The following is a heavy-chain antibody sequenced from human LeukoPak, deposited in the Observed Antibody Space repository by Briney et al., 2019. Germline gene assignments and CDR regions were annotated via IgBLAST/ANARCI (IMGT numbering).Heavy chain of an antibody. J-gene: IGHJ6*03. CDR3: ASSGYCSSTSCYWKDYYYYYYMDV. V-gene: IGHV1-2*02. Sequence: ASVKVSCKASGYTFTGYYMHWVRQAPGQGLEWMGWINPNSGGTNYAQKFQVRVTMTRDTSISTAYMELSRLRSDDTAVYYCASSGYCSSTSCYWKDYYYYYYMDVWGKGTTVTVSS. D-gene: IGHD2-2*01. CDR2: INPNSGGT. CDR1: GYTFTGYY.